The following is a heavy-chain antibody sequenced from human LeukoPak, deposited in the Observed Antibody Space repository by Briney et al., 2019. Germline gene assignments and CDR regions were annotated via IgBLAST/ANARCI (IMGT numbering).Heavy chain of an antibody. CDR2: INPNSGGT. CDR3: ARPQYYYDSSGYYYY. J-gene: IGHJ4*02. CDR1: GYTFTGYY. V-gene: IGHV1-2*02. D-gene: IGHD3-22*01. Sequence: ASVKVSCKASGYTFTGYYMHWVRQAPGQGLEWMGWINPNSGGTNYAQKFQGRVTMTRDTSISTAYMELSRLRSDDTAVYYCARPQYYYDSSGYYYYWGQGTLVTVSS.